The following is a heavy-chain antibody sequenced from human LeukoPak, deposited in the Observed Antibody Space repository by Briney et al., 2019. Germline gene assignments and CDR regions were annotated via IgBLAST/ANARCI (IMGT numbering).Heavy chain of an antibody. Sequence: ASVKVSCKASGDTFTSYYMHWVRQAPGQGLEWIGIINPSGGSTSYAQKFQGRVTMTRDTSTSTVYMELSSLRSEDTAVYYCASYSYYYDSSGYRHRAFDIWGQGTMVTVSS. J-gene: IGHJ3*02. D-gene: IGHD3-22*01. CDR1: GDTFTSYY. V-gene: IGHV1-46*01. CDR3: ASYSYYYDSSGYRHRAFDI. CDR2: INPSGGST.